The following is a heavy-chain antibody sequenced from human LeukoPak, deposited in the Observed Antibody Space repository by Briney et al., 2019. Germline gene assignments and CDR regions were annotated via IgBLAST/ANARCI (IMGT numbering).Heavy chain of an antibody. CDR3: AKVIEKDYYGSGSYYLGDAFDI. V-gene: IGHV3-23*01. Sequence: PGGSLRLPCAASGFTFSSYAMSWVRQAPGKGLEWVSAISGSGGSTYYADSVKGRFTISRDNSKNTLYLQMNSLRAEDTAVYYCAKVIEKDYYGSGSYYLGDAFDIWGQGTMVTVSS. D-gene: IGHD3-10*01. J-gene: IGHJ3*02. CDR2: ISGSGGST. CDR1: GFTFSSYA.